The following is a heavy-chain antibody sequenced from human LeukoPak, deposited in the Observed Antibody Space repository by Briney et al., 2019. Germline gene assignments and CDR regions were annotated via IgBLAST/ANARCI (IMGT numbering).Heavy chain of an antibody. J-gene: IGHJ6*03. CDR3: ARVSDPYYYYYMDV. CDR1: SYSISSGYY. CDR2: IYHSGST. Sequence: SETLSLTCTVSSYSISSGYYWGWIRQPPGKGLEWIGSIYHSGSTYYNPSLKSRVTISVDTSKNQFSLKLSSVTAADTAVYYCARVSDPYYYYYMDVWGKGTTVTVSS. V-gene: IGHV4-38-2*02.